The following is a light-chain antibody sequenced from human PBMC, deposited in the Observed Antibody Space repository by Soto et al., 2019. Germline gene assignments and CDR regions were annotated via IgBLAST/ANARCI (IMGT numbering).Light chain of an antibody. CDR1: QSISSY. CDR3: QQSYSTPRT. Sequence: DIQMTQSPSSLSASVGDRVTITCPASQSISSYLNWYQQKPGKAPKLLIYAGSILQSGVPSRFSGSGSGTDFTLTISSLQPEDFATYYCQQSYSTPRTFGQGTKLEIK. V-gene: IGKV1-39*01. CDR2: AGS. J-gene: IGKJ2*01.